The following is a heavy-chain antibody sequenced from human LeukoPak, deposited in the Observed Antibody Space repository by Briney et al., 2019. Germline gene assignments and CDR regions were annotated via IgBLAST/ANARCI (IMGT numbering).Heavy chain of an antibody. J-gene: IGHJ4*02. CDR3: AAVVVSGTPYFDY. CDR1: GGSIRSYY. CDR2: MYDTGST. V-gene: IGHV4-59*03. Sequence: SETLSLTCTVSGGSIRSYYWTWIRQPPGKGLEWIGYMYDTGSTKYNPSLKSRVSISVDTSKNQFSLTLTSVTAADTAVYYCAAVVVSGTPYFDYWGQGTLLTVSS. D-gene: IGHD2-21*02.